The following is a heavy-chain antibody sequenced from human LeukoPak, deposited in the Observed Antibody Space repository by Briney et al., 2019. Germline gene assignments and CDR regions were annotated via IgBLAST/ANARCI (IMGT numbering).Heavy chain of an antibody. V-gene: IGHV1-46*01. J-gene: IGHJ3*02. Sequence: ASAKVSCKASGYTFTSYYMHWVRQAPGQGLEWMGIINPSGGSTSYAQKFQGRVTMTRDTSTSTVYMELSSLRSEDTAVYYCARSKYNWNDVSAFDIWGQGTMVTVSS. CDR1: GYTFTSYY. CDR2: INPSGGST. CDR3: ARSKYNWNDVSAFDI. D-gene: IGHD1-20*01.